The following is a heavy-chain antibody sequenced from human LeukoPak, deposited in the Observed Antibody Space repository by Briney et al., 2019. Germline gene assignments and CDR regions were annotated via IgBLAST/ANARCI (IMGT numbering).Heavy chain of an antibody. CDR2: IKQDESEK. J-gene: IGHJ4*02. CDR1: GLTFSTYW. CDR3: VRLGSLWFDRSSGY. D-gene: IGHD3-10*01. V-gene: IGHV3-7*01. Sequence: GGSLRLSCAASGLTFSTYWMSWVRQAPGRGLEWVANIKQDESEKYYVDSVKGRFTISRDNAKNSLYLQMNSLRAEDTAFYYCVRLGSLWFDRSSGYWGQGTLVTVSS.